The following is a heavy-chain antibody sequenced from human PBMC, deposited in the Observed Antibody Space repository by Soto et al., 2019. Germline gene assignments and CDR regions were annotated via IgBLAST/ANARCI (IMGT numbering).Heavy chain of an antibody. CDR2: IYYSGST. V-gene: IGHV4-39*01. D-gene: IGHD1-26*01. CDR3: ASLGATRYSSYGMHV. CDR1: VVSISSSSYY. J-gene: IGHJ6*02. Sequence: WETLSLTCTVSVVSISSSSYYCGWIRQPPWKGLEWIGSIYYSGSTYYNPSLKSRVTISVDTSKNQFSLRLSSVAAADTAVYYCASLGATRYSSYGMHVWGQATTVTVSS.